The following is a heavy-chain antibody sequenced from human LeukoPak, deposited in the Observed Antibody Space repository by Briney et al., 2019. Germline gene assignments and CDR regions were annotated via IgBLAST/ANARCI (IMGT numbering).Heavy chain of an antibody. CDR1: SGSISSYY. CDR2: IYTSGST. Sequence: SETLSLTCAVSSGSISSYYWSWIRQPAGKGLEWIGRIYTSGSTSYNPSPEGRVTMSLDTSKSQFSLILSSVTAADAAVYYCARSLDYAYCGGDCQGAFDIWGQGTMVTVSS. V-gene: IGHV4-4*07. J-gene: IGHJ3*02. CDR3: ARSLDYAYCGGDCQGAFDI. D-gene: IGHD2-21*02.